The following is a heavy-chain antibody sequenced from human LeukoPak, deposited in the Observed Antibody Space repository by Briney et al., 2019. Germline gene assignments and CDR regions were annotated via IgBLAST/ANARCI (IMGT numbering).Heavy chain of an antibody. J-gene: IGHJ4*02. D-gene: IGHD3-10*01. CDR3: ARGVLLWFGELFDY. Sequence: SETLSLTCAVSGGSISSGGYSWSWIRQPPGKGLEWIGYIYYSGSTYYNPSLKSRVTISVDTSKNQFSLKLSSVTAADTAVYYCARGVLLWFGELFDYWGQGTLVTVSS. CDR2: IYYSGST. CDR1: GGSISSGGYS. V-gene: IGHV4-30-2*05.